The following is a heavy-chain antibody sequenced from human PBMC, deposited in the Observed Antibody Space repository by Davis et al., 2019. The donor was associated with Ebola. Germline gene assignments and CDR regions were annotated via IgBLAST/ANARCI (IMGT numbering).Heavy chain of an antibody. V-gene: IGHV4-34*01. D-gene: IGHD3-22*01. CDR3: ARGSRLLLRRGYYYYGMDV. Sequence: SETLSLTCAAYGASFSGYYWSWIRQPPGKVLVWIGEINHSGSTNFNPSLKSRVTISVDTSKNQFSLKLSSVTAADTAVYYCARGSRLLLRRGYYYYGMDVWGQGTTVTVSS. CDR1: GASFSGYY. CDR2: INHSGST. J-gene: IGHJ6*02.